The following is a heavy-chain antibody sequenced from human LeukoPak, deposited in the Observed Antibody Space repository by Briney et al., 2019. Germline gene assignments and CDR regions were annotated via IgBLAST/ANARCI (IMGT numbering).Heavy chain of an antibody. D-gene: IGHD6-19*01. CDR3: ARTALGQGLYYFDY. CDR2: MIPIFGTA. Sequence: SVKVSCNASVGTFSSYAISWVRQPPRQGLEWVGGMIPIFGTATYEQKFQGRVTITADESTSTAYMELSSLRSEDTAVYYCARTALGQGLYYFDYWGQGTLVTVSS. J-gene: IGHJ4*02. CDR1: VGTFSSYA. V-gene: IGHV1-69*01.